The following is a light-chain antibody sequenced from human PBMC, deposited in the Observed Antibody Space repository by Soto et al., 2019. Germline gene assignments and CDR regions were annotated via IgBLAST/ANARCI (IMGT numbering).Light chain of an antibody. CDR3: LQDYNCPLS. Sequence: AIQMTQSPSSLSASVGDRVTITCRASQGIRNDLGWYQQKPGKAPKLLIYAASSLQSGVPSRFSGRGSGTNFPLTIRSLQPEDFATCYWLQDYNCPLSLGGGIKVDIK. CDR2: AAS. CDR1: QGIRND. V-gene: IGKV1-6*01. J-gene: IGKJ4*01.